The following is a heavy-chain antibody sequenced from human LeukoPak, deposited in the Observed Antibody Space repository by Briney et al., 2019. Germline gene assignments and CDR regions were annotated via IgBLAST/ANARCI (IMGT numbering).Heavy chain of an antibody. J-gene: IGHJ4*02. V-gene: IGHV3-43*02. CDR2: ISGDGGST. D-gene: IGHD5-18*01. CDR3: AKVPLKGYNYGYYFDY. CDR1: GFTFDDYA. Sequence: PGGSLRLSCAASGFTFDDYAMHWVRQAPGKGLEWVSLISGDGGSTICADSVKGRFTISRDNSKNSLYLRMNSLRTEDTALYYCAKVPLKGYNYGYYFDYWGQGTLVTVSS.